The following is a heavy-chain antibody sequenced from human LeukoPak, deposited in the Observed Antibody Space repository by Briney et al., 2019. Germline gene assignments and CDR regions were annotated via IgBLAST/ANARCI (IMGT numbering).Heavy chain of an antibody. Sequence: GGSLTLSRAASGFSFNNYAMNCVRQAPGKGREWVSGILGSGGDTYYADSVKGRFAISRDNYKNMLYLQMNSLRAEDTAVYYCARDVVVAATYYCDFWGQGTLVTVSS. J-gene: IGHJ4*02. CDR2: ILGSGGDT. V-gene: IGHV3-23*01. D-gene: IGHD2-15*01. CDR1: GFSFNNYA. CDR3: ARDVVVAATYYCDF.